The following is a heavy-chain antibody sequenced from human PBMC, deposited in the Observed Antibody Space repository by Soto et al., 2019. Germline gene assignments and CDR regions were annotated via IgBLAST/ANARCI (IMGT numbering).Heavy chain of an antibody. D-gene: IGHD6-13*01. J-gene: IGHJ5*02. CDR3: VRHLVQQQLVARGWFDP. V-gene: IGHV4-39*01. Sequence: SETLSLTCTVSGGSISSSSYYWGWIRQPPGKGLEWIGSIYYSGSTYYNPSLKSRVTISVDTSKNQFSLKLSSVTAADTAVYYCVRHLVQQQLVARGWFDPWGQGTLVTVSS. CDR1: GGSISSSSYY. CDR2: IYYSGST.